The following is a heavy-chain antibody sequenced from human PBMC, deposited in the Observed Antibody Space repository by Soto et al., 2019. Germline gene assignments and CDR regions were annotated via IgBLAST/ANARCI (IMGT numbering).Heavy chain of an antibody. CDR2: ISGSGGST. CDR1: GFTFSSYA. CDR3: AKDTTMIVVAQGAFDI. V-gene: IGHV3-23*01. Sequence: GGSLRLSCAASGFTFSSYAMSWVRQAPGKGLEWVSAISGSGGSTYYADSVKGRFTISRDNSKNTLYLQMNSVRAEDTAVYYCAKDTTMIVVAQGAFDIWGQGTMVTVSS. D-gene: IGHD3-22*01. J-gene: IGHJ3*02.